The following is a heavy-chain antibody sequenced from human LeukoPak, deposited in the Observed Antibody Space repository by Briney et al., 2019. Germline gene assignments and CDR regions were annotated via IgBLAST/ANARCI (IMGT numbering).Heavy chain of an antibody. J-gene: IGHJ3*02. D-gene: IGHD1-26*01. Sequence: GGSLRLSCAASGFTFSSYWMNWVRQAPGKGLEWVANIKQDGSEKYYVDSVKGRFTISRDNAKNSLYLQMNSLRAEDTAVYYCARDSGSYAPDAFDIWGQGTMVTVSS. CDR1: GFTFSSYW. CDR3: ARDSGSYAPDAFDI. CDR2: IKQDGSEK. V-gene: IGHV3-7*03.